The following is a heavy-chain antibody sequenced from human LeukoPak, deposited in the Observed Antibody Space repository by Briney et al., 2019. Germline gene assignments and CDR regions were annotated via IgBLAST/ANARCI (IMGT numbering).Heavy chain of an antibody. J-gene: IGHJ4*02. CDR2: IGGSGDTT. CDR3: AKMGYYDSSGYSFFDY. CDR1: GFTFSNYA. V-gene: IGHV3-23*01. Sequence: GGSLRLSCAASGFTFSNYAMSWVRQAPGKGLEWVSVIGGSGDTTYYADSVKGRFTISRDNSKNTLYLQMNSLRAEDTAVYYCAKMGYYDSSGYSFFDYWGQGTLVTVSS. D-gene: IGHD3-22*01.